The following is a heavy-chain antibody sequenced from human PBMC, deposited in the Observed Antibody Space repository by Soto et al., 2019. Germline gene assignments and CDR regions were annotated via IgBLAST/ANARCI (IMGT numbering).Heavy chain of an antibody. V-gene: IGHV3-30-3*01. J-gene: IGHJ4*02. Sequence: GGSLRLSCAASGFTFSSYAMHWVRQAPGKGLEWVAVISYDGSNKYYADSVKGRFTISRDNSKNTLYLQMNRLRAEDTAVYYCERDKWELLPDRSFDYWGQGTLVTVSS. CDR3: ERDKWELLPDRSFDY. D-gene: IGHD1-26*01. CDR1: GFTFSSYA. CDR2: ISYDGSNK.